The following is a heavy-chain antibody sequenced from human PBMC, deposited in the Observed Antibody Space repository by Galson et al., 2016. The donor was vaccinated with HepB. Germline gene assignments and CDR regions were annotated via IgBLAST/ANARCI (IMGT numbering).Heavy chain of an antibody. J-gene: IGHJ6*03. CDR3: ARDADYYDSSGDYYPGYHYYMDV. D-gene: IGHD3-22*01. V-gene: IGHV3-30-3*01. CDR2: ISYDGSNK. Sequence: KGLEWVAVISYDGSNKYYADSVKGRFTISRDKSKNTLYLQMNSLRPEDTAVYYCARDADYYDSSGDYYPGYHYYMDVWGKGTTVTVSS.